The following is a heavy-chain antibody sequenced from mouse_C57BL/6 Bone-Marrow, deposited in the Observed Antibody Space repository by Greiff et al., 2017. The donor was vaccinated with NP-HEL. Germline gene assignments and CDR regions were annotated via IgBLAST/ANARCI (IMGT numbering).Heavy chain of an antibody. V-gene: IGHV7-1*02. CDR1: GFTFSDYG. D-gene: IGHD1-1*01. CDR3: ARDAFHYYGSSYWYFDV. CDR2: SRNKANDYTT. J-gene: IGHJ1*03. Sequence: EVQGVESGGGLVKPGGSLKLSCAASGFTFSDYGMHWVRQAPEKGLEWIAASRNKANDYTTEYSASVKGRFIVSRDTSQSILYLQMNALRAEDTAIYYCARDAFHYYGSSYWYFDVWGTGTTVTVSS.